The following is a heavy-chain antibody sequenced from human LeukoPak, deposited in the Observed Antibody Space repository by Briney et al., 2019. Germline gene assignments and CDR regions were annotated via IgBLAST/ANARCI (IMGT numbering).Heavy chain of an antibody. CDR2: ISYDGSNK. J-gene: IGHJ4*02. V-gene: IGHV3-30*03. D-gene: IGHD6-19*01. Sequence: PGGSLRLSCAASGFTFSSYGMHWVRQAPGKGLEWVAVISYDGSNKYYADSVKGRFTVSRDNSKNTLNLQMNSLRAEDTAVYYCARSRQPGYSSGWYVFDYWGQGTLVTVSS. CDR3: ARSRQPGYSSGWYVFDY. CDR1: GFTFSSYG.